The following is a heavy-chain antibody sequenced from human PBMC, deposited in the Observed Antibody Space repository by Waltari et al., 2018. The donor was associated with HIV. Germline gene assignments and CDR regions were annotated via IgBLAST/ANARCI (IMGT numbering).Heavy chain of an antibody. D-gene: IGHD2-21*02. Sequence: EVHLVESGGGLVKPGESLRLSCAASGFIFSGYAMKWVRQAPGKGLEWVSAISRTSSYIYYADSVKGRFTISRDNAKNSVYLQMNSLRVEDTAVYYCARDERRCNSGDCYPSDYWGQGTLVTVSS. CDR1: GFIFSGYA. V-gene: IGHV3-21*01. J-gene: IGHJ4*02. CDR2: ISRTSSYI. CDR3: ARDERRCNSGDCYPSDY.